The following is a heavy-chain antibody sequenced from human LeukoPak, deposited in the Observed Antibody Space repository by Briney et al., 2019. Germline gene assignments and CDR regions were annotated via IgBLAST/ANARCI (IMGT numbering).Heavy chain of an antibody. CDR2: ISGSGTGT. CDR3: AKDSWHVVVPAANYDP. CDR1: GFTFSRYA. Sequence: PGGSLRLSCAACGFTFSRYAMAWVRQAPGKGVEWVSAISGSGTGTHYADSVMGRFTVSRDNSKNTLYLQLNSLRAEDTAVYYCAKDSWHVVVPAANYDPWGQGALVTVSS. J-gene: IGHJ5*02. D-gene: IGHD2-2*01. V-gene: IGHV3-23*01.